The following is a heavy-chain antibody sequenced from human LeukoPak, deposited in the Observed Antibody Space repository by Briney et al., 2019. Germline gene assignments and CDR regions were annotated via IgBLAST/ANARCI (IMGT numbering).Heavy chain of an antibody. Sequence: PGGSLRLSCAASGFTFSSYSMNWVRQAPGKGLEWVSSISSSSSYIYYADSVKGRFTISRDNAKNSLYLQMNSLRAEDTAVYYCVMDHTTVIPPYFDYWGQGTLVTVSS. CDR3: VMDHTTVIPPYFDY. J-gene: IGHJ4*02. V-gene: IGHV3-21*01. D-gene: IGHD4-17*01. CDR1: GFTFSSYS. CDR2: ISSSSSYI.